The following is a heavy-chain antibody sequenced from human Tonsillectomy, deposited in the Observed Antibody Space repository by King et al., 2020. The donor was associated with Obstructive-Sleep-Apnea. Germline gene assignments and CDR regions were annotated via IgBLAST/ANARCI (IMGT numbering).Heavy chain of an antibody. V-gene: IGHV4-59*01. Sequence: QLQESGPGLVKPSETLSLTCTVSGGSISSYYWSWIRQPPGKGLEWIGYIYYSGSTNYNPSLKSRVTISVDTSKNQFSLKLSSVTAADTAVYYCARDVYYYDSSGHAFDIWGQGTMVTVSS. CDR3: ARDVYYYDSSGHAFDI. CDR1: GGSISSYY. CDR2: IYYSGST. D-gene: IGHD3-22*01. J-gene: IGHJ3*02.